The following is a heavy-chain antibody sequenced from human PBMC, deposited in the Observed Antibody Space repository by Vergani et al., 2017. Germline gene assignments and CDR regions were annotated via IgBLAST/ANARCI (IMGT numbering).Heavy chain of an antibody. Sequence: LEESGGGSVKPGGSLRLSCAASGFTFDDYAMHWVRQAPGKGLEWVSGISWNSGSIGYADSVKGRFTISRDNAKNSLYLQMNSLRAEDTALYYCAKSGWAKDPVQLERRGAFDIWGQGTMVTVSS. J-gene: IGHJ3*02. CDR1: GFTFDDYA. D-gene: IGHD1-1*01. V-gene: IGHV3-9*01. CDR2: ISWNSGSI. CDR3: AKSGWAKDPVQLERRGAFDI.